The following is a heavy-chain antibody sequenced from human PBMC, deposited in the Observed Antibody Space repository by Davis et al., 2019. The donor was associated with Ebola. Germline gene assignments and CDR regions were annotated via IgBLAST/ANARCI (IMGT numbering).Heavy chain of an antibody. CDR2: IIPIFGTA. J-gene: IGHJ4*02. D-gene: IGHD6-19*01. Sequence: SVKVSCKASGGTFSSYAISWVRQAPGQGLEWMGGIIPIFGTANYAQKFQGRVTMTRNTSISTAYMELSSLRSEDTAVYYCARGPVKQWLTRWGQGTLVTVSS. CDR3: ARGPVKQWLTR. V-gene: IGHV1-69*05. CDR1: GGTFSSYA.